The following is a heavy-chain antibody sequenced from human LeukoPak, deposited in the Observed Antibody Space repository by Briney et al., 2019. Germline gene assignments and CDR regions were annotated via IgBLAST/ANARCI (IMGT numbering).Heavy chain of an antibody. D-gene: IGHD3-3*01. CDR1: GFTVRSNY. J-gene: IGHJ5*02. CDR3: ARDYDFIFDP. V-gene: IGHV3-21*01. CDR2: ISSSSSYI. Sequence: GGSLRLSCAASGFTVRSNYMSWVRQAPGKGLEWVSSISSSSSYIYYADSVKGRFTISRDNAKNSLYLQMNSLRAEDTAVYYCARDYDFIFDPWGQGTLVTVSS.